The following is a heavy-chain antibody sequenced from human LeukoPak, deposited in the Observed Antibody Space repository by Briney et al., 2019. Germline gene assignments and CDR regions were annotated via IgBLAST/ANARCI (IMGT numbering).Heavy chain of an antibody. CDR3: AKTYSNSWYFDY. V-gene: IGHV3-30*02. D-gene: IGHD6-13*01. CDR1: GFTFSAYG. J-gene: IGHJ4*02. CDR2: IRSDGSDK. Sequence: GGALRLSCAASGFTFSAYGMHGVRQAPGKGLEGVAFIRSDGSDKQYGDSVKGRFTISRDNSKNTLFLQMNSLRAEDTAVYYCAKTYSNSWYFDYWGQGTLVTVSS.